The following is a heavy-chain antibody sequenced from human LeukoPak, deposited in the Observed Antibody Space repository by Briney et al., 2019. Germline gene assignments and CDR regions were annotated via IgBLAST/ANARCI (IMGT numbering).Heavy chain of an antibody. CDR2: ISDSGGRT. V-gene: IGHV3-23*01. CDR1: GITLSNYG. D-gene: IGHD3-22*01. CDR3: AKRGVVIRVILVGFHKEAYYFDS. J-gene: IGHJ4*02. Sequence: GGSLRLSCAVSGITLSNYGMSWVRQAPGKGLEWVAGISDSGGRTNYADSVKGQFTISKDNPKITRYLQMNSLRAEDTAVYFWAKRGVVIRVILVGFHKEAYYFDSWGQGALVTVSS.